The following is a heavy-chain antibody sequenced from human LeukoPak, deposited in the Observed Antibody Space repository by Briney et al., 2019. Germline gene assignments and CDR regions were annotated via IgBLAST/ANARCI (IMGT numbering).Heavy chain of an antibody. D-gene: IGHD3-22*01. CDR2: IYYSGST. CDR3: ARDAAVLLGGYYDSSGYYEGSFDY. V-gene: IGHV4-39*07. Sequence: SETLSLTCTVSGGSISSSSYYWGWIRQPPGKGLEWIGSIYYSGSTYYNPSLKSRVTISVDTSKNQFSLKLSSVTAADTAVYYCARDAAVLLGGYYDSSGYYEGSFDYWGQGTLVTVSS. J-gene: IGHJ4*02. CDR1: GGSISSSSYY.